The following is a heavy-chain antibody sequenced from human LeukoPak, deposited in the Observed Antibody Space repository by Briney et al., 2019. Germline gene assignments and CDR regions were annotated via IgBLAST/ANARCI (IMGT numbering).Heavy chain of an antibody. CDR1: GFTFSSYA. Sequence: GGSLRLSCAASGFTFSSYAMHWVRQAPGKGLEWVAVISYDGSNKYYADSVKGRFTISRDNSKNTLYLQMNSLRAEDTAVYYCARRASTERGHSYGLDHWGQGALVTVSS. CDR3: ARRASTERGHSYGLDH. CDR2: ISYDGSNK. J-gene: IGHJ4*02. V-gene: IGHV3-30*04. D-gene: IGHD5-18*01.